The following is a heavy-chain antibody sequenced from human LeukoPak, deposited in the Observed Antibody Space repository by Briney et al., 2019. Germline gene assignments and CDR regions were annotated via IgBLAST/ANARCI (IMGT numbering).Heavy chain of an antibody. Sequence: ASVKVSCKASGYTFTGYYIHWVRQAPGQGLEWMGWINPNSGGTNYAQKFQGRVTMTRDTSITTAYMELTSLRSDDTAVYYCARDLFYSVSGTYYNVGRVFNYWGQGTLVTVSS. V-gene: IGHV1-2*02. CDR2: INPNSGGT. CDR1: GYTFTGYY. CDR3: ARDLFYSVSGTYYNVGRVFNY. D-gene: IGHD3-10*01. J-gene: IGHJ4*02.